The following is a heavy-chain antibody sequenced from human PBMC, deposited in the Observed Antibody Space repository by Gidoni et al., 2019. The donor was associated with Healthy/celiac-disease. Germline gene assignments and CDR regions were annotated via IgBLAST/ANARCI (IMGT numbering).Heavy chain of an antibody. J-gene: IGHJ5*02. CDR3: ARRYGSGSYSWFDP. CDR1: GGSFSGYY. D-gene: IGHD3-10*01. V-gene: IGHV4-34*01. Sequence: QVQLQQWGAGLLKPSETLSLTCAVYGGSFSGYYWNWIRQPPGKGLEWIGEINHSGSTNYNPSLKSRVNISGDTSKNQFSLKLSAVTAADTAVYYCARRYGSGSYSWFDPWGQGTLVTVSS. CDR2: INHSGST.